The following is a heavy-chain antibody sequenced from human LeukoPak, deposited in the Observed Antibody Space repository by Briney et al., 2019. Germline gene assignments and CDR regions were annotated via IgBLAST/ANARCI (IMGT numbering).Heavy chain of an antibody. J-gene: IGHJ4*02. CDR2: VSDDGALT. D-gene: IGHD5-18*01. V-gene: IGHV3-23*01. CDR1: GFTFSSYS. CDR3: VKEERGYSYGDY. Sequence: GGSLRLSCPPSGFTFSSYSISCVRHPPRDWLEWVSAVSDDGALTWYADSVKGRFTICRDNSKNTVSLQMINLRAEDTARYYCVKEERGYSYGDYWGQGTLVTVSS.